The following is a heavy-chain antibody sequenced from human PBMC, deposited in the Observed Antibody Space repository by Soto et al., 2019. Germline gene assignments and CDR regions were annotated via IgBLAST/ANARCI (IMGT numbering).Heavy chain of an antibody. CDR3: ARDCAGDCSGWYQRGGFVD. CDR2: IWYDASNK. J-gene: IGHJ4*02. V-gene: IGHV3-33*01. CDR1: GFTFSSYG. Sequence: QVQLVESGGGVVQPGRSLRLSCAASGFTFSSYGMHWVRQAPGKGLEWVAVIWYDASNKYYADSVKGRFTISRDNSKXXTXXQMNSLRADDTAVYYCARDCAGDCSGWYQRGGFVDWGQGAMVTVFS. D-gene: IGHD6-19*01.